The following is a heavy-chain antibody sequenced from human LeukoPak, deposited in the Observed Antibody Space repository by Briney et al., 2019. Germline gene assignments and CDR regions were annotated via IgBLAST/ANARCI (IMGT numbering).Heavy chain of an antibody. CDR2: IYYSGST. V-gene: IGHV4-59*01. CDR1: GGSFSGYY. CDR3: ARDGDYYGMDV. Sequence: SETLSLTCAVYGGSFSGYYWSWIRQPPGKGLEWIGYIYYSGSTNYNPSLKSRVTISVDTSKNQFSLKLSSVTAADTAVYYCARDGDYYGMDVWGQGTTVTVSS. D-gene: IGHD3-16*01. J-gene: IGHJ6*02.